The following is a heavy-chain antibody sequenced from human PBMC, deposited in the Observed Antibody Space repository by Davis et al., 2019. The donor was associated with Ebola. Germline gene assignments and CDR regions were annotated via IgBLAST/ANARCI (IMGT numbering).Heavy chain of an antibody. Sequence: GESLKISCAASGFTFSSYGMHWVRQAPGKGLEWVGRIKSKTDGGTTDYAAPVKGRFTISRDDSKNTLYLQMNSLKTEDTAVYYCTTVSRWLQLGSDYWGQGTLVTVSS. CDR3: TTVSRWLQLGSDY. CDR1: GFTFSSYG. D-gene: IGHD5-24*01. V-gene: IGHV3-15*01. J-gene: IGHJ4*02. CDR2: IKSKTDGGTT.